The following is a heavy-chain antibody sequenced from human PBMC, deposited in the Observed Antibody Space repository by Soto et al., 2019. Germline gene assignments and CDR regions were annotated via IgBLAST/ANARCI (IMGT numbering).Heavy chain of an antibody. CDR3: ANAPGVDGRGRGY. J-gene: IGHJ4*02. Sequence: GGSLRLSCAGSGFTFRSYVMSWVRQAPGKGLEWVSGISGSGGSTYYADSVKGRFTISRDNSKNTLYLQMDSLTGDDTAVYYCANAPGVDGRGRGYWGQGTLVTVSS. D-gene: IGHD6-19*01. CDR1: GFTFRSYV. CDR2: ISGSGGST. V-gene: IGHV3-23*01.